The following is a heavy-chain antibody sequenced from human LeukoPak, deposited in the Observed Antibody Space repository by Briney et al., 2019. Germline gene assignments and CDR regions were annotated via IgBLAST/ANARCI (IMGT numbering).Heavy chain of an antibody. CDR2: ISSSSSSI. Sequence: GGSLRLSCAASGFTFSDYYMSWIRQAPGKGLEWVSYISSSSSSIYYADSVKGRFTISRDNAKNSLYLQMNSLRAEDTAVYYCARDYYDSSGNPSRGYAFDIWGQGTMVTVSS. CDR3: ARDYYDSSGNPSRGYAFDI. V-gene: IGHV3-11*01. J-gene: IGHJ3*02. D-gene: IGHD3-22*01. CDR1: GFTFSDYY.